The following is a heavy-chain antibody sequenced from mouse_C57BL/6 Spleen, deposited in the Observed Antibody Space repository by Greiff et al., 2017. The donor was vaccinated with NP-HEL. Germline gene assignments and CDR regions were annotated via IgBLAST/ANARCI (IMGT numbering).Heavy chain of an antibody. J-gene: IGHJ4*01. CDR1: GYTFTSYW. CDR3: ARNSMDY. Sequence: VQLQQSGAELAKPGASVKLSCKASGYTFTSYWMHWVKQRPGQGLEWIGYINPSSGYTKYNQKFKDKATLTADISSSTAYMQLSSLTYEDSAVYYCARNSMDYWGQGTSVTVSS. V-gene: IGHV1-7*01. CDR2: INPSSGYT.